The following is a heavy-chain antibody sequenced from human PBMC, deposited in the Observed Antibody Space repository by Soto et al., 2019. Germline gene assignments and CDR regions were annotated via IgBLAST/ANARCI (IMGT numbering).Heavy chain of an antibody. J-gene: IGHJ1*01. CDR2: IYYSGST. CDR1: GGSISSGGYY. V-gene: IGHV4-31*03. Sequence: QVQLQESGPGLVKPSQTLSLTCTVSGGSISSGGYYWSWIRQHPGKGLEWIGYIYYSGSTYYNPSLKSRVTISVDTSKNQFSLKLSSVTAADTAVYYCARGRPSRIAAAGKGFGYFQHWGQGTLVTVSS. CDR3: ARGRPSRIAAAGKGFGYFQH. D-gene: IGHD6-13*01.